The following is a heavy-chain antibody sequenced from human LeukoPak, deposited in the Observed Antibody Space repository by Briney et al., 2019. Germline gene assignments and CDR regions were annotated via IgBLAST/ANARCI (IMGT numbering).Heavy chain of an antibody. Sequence: ASVKVSCKASGYTFSSYGIIWVRQAPGQGLEWMGWNGNTNYAQNLQGRVTMTTDTSTSTAYMELRSLKSDDTAVYYCAREDPGGYVSGSYSRGAVVYWGQGTLVTVSS. CDR3: AREDPGGYVSGSYSRGAVVY. D-gene: IGHD3-10*01. CDR1: GYTFSSYG. V-gene: IGHV1-18*01. J-gene: IGHJ4*02. CDR2: NGNT.